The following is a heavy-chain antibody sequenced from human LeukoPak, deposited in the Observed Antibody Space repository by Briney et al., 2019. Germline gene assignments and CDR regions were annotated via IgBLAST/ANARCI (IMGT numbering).Heavy chain of an antibody. V-gene: IGHV4-34*01. CDR3: ARGQTLRY. CDR1: GGSFSGYY. CDR2: INHSGST. Sequence: SETLSLTCAVYGGSFSGYYWSGIRQPPGKGLEWSREINHSGSTNYNPSLKSRVTISVDTSKNQFSLKLSSVTAADTAVYYCARGQTLRYWGQGTLVTASS. J-gene: IGHJ4*02.